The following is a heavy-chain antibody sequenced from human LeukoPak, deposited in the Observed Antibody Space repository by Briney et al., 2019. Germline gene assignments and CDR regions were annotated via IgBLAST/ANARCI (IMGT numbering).Heavy chain of an antibody. CDR3: ARRRQEGGYCSGGSCLGAYNWFDP. J-gene: IGHJ5*02. Sequence: SETLSLTCAVYGGSFSDNFWTWIRQPPGKGLEWIGEISHAGSTNYNPSLRHGITMSVDTSKNQFSLKVISVTAADTAVYYCARRRQEGGYCSGGSCLGAYNWFDPWGQGTLVTVSS. CDR2: ISHAGST. V-gene: IGHV4-34*01. CDR1: GGSFSDNF. D-gene: IGHD2-15*01.